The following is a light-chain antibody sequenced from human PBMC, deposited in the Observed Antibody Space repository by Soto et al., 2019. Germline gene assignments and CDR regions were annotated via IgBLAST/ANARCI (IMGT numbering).Light chain of an antibody. CDR3: QQSYSTPPLT. J-gene: IGKJ4*01. CDR1: QTISMY. V-gene: IGKV1-39*01. CDR2: AAS. Sequence: DIQMTQSPSSLSASVGDRVTITCRASQTISMYLNWYQQKPGKAPILLISAASSLESGVPSRFSGSRSGTEFTLTISSLQPGDCAPYHCQQSYSTPPLTFGGGTKVEIK.